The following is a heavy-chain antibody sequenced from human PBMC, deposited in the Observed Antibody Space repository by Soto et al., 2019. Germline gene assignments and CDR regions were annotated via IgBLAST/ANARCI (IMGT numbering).Heavy chain of an antibody. V-gene: IGHV3-30*18. D-gene: IGHD2-15*01. CDR1: GFIFSSYG. CDR3: AKEVHCGGGSCSWSEGFDY. CDR2: ISYEGSHT. Sequence: QVQLVESGGGVVQPGRSLRLSCAASGFIFSSYGMHWVRQAPGKGLEWVAVISYEGSHTYYADSVKGRFTITRDNSKNTLYLQMNSLRPEDTAVYYCAKEVHCGGGSCSWSEGFDYWGQGTLLTVSP. J-gene: IGHJ4*02.